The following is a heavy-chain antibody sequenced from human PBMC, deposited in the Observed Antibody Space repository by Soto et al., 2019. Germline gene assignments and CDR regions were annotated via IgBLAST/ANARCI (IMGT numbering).Heavy chain of an antibody. CDR3: TRDSLWFGYYYGMDV. J-gene: IGHJ6*02. CDR1: GFTFGDYA. V-gene: IGHV3-49*03. Sequence: PGGSLRLSCTASGFTFGDYAMSWFRQAPGKGLEWVGFIRSKAYGGTTEYAASVKGRFTISRDDSKSIAYLQMNSLKTEDTAVYYCTRDSLWFGYYYGMDVWGQGTTVTVSS. CDR2: IRSKAYGGTT. D-gene: IGHD3-10*01.